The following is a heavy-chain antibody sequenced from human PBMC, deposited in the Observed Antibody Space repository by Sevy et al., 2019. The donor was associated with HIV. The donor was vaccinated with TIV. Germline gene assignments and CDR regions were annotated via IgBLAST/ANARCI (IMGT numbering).Heavy chain of an antibody. J-gene: IGHJ6*02. D-gene: IGHD1-1*01. CDR3: ARAGGTTDWGMDV. Sequence: SETLSLTCTVSGGSISSYYWTWIRQSPGKGLECIGYLYYNGRTIYNPSLTSRVTISVDTSKNQFSLGLGSVTAADTAVYFCARAGGTTDWGMDVWGQGTTVTVSS. CDR1: GGSISSYY. V-gene: IGHV4-59*01. CDR2: LYYNGRT.